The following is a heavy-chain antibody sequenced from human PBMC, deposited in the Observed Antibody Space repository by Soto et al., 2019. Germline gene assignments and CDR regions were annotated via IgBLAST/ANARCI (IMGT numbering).Heavy chain of an antibody. V-gene: IGHV3-21*01. CDR2: ISSSSSYI. J-gene: IGHJ5*02. Sequence: GGSLRLSCAASGFTFSSYSMNWVRQAPGKGLEWVSSISSSSSYIYYADSVKGRFTISRDNAKNSLYLQMNSLRAEDTAVYYCARQRHFNMNWFDPWGQGTLVTVSS. D-gene: IGHD6-25*01. CDR3: ARQRHFNMNWFDP. CDR1: GFTFSSYS.